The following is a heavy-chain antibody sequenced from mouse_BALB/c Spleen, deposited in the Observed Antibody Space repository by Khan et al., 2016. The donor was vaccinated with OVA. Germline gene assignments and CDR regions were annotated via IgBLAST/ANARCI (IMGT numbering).Heavy chain of an antibody. CDR1: GISLANYA. CDR3: ARGTDYHAMDY. CDR2: IWAGGTT. D-gene: IGHD4-1*01. V-gene: IGHV2-9*02. Sequence: QVQLKESGHGLVAPSQSLSITCTVSGISLANYAVHWIRQPPGKGLEWLGVIWAGGTTNYNSALMSRLSISKDNSKSQVFLKMNSLQTDDRAFYYCARGTDYHAMDYWGQGTSVTVSS. J-gene: IGHJ4*01.